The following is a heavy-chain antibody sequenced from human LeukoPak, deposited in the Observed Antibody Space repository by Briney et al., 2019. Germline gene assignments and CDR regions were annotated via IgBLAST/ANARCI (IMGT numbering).Heavy chain of an antibody. CDR2: INPSGGST. J-gene: IGHJ4*02. Sequence: ASVKLSCKAAGYTFTSYYMHWERQAPGQGLEWMGIINPSGGSTSYAQKFQGRGTMTRDTSTSTDYMELSSLRSEDTAVYYCARQFHITICGVANRARTYDYWGQGTLVTVSS. D-gene: IGHD3-3*01. V-gene: IGHV1-46*01. CDR1: GYTFTSYY. CDR3: ARQFHITICGVANRARTYDY.